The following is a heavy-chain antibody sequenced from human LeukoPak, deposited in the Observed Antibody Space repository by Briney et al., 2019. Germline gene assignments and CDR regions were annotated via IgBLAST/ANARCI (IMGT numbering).Heavy chain of an antibody. CDR2: IYTSGST. D-gene: IGHD5-18*01. CDR3: ARDRGEGSYGNYYYYYMDV. CDR1: GGSFSGYS. J-gene: IGHJ6*03. Sequence: SETLSLTCAVYGGSFSGYSWSWIRQPPGKGLEWIGRIYTSGSTNYNPSLKSRVTISGDTSKNQFSLRLSSVTAADTAVYYCARDRGEGSYGNYYYYYMDVWGKGTTVTVSS. V-gene: IGHV4-4*07.